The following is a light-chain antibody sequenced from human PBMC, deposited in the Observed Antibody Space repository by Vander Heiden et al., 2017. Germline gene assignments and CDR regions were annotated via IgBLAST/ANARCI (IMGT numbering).Light chain of an antibody. V-gene: IGKV3-20*01. Sequence: DIVLTQSPGTLSLSPGERPTLSCRASQSVSSSFLAWFQQTPGQAPRLLIYGASNRATGIPDRISGSGSGTDFTLTISRLEPEDFVVYYCQQYVRSPITFGQGTRLEIK. CDR3: QQYVRSPIT. J-gene: IGKJ5*01. CDR2: GAS. CDR1: QSVSSSF.